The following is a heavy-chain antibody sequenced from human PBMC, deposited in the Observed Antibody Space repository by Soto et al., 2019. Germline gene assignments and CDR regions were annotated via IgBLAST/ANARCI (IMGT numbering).Heavy chain of an antibody. V-gene: IGHV1-3*01. CDR3: AREILWFGAYPNPNWFDP. D-gene: IGHD3-10*01. Sequence: QVQLVQSGAEVKKPGASVKVSCKASGYTFTSYAMHWVRQAPGQRLEWMGWINAGNGNTKYSQKFRGRVTITRDTSASTAYMELSSLRSEDTAVYYCAREILWFGAYPNPNWFDPWGQGTLVTVSS. J-gene: IGHJ5*02. CDR1: GYTFTSYA. CDR2: INAGNGNT.